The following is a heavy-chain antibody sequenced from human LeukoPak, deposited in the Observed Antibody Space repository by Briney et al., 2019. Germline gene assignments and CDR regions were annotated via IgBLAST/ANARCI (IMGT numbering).Heavy chain of an antibody. D-gene: IGHD5-12*01. CDR1: GFTFSSYG. Sequence: GGSLRLSCATSGFTFSSYGMSWVRQAPGKGLEWVANIKPDGSEKYYVDSVKGRFTNSRDNAKNSLYLQMNSLRAEDTAVYYCARGQSGLSVWGQGTLVTVSS. V-gene: IGHV3-7*01. CDR3: ARGQSGLSV. J-gene: IGHJ4*02. CDR2: IKPDGSEK.